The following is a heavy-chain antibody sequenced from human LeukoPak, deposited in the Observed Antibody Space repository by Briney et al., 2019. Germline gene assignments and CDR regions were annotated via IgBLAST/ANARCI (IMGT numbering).Heavy chain of an antibody. J-gene: IGHJ6*03. CDR3: ARSSGWAYYYYYHMDV. CDR1: GYTFTSYA. V-gene: IGHV1-8*01. Sequence: ASVKVSCKASGYTFTSYAINWVRQATGQGLEWMGWMNPNSGNTGYAQKFQGRVTMTRNTSISTAYMELSSLRSEDTAVYYCARSSGWAYYYYYHMDVWGKGTTVTISS. D-gene: IGHD6-19*01. CDR2: MNPNSGNT.